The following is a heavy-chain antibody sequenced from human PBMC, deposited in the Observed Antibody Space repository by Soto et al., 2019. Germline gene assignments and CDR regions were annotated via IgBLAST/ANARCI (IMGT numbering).Heavy chain of an antibody. V-gene: IGHV1-2*02. D-gene: IGHD2-2*01. CDR3: AGTSCSSTTCPTTY. CDR2: INPHSGGT. CDR1: GYTFTGYY. Sequence: QVQLVQSGAEVKKPGASVKVSCKTSGYTFTGYYIYWVRQAPGQGLERMGWINPHSGGTDSSQKFQGRVTMTRDTSISTAYMELSRLRSDDTAVYYCAGTSCSSTTCPTTYWGQGTLVTVSS. J-gene: IGHJ4*02.